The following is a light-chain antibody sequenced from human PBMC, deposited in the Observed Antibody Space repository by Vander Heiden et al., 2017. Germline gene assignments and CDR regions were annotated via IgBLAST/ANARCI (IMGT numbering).Light chain of an antibody. CDR1: QGISKY. V-gene: IGKV1-16*01. Sequence: DIQMTQSPSSLSASVGDRVTMTCRASQGISKYLAWFQQKPGKAPKSLIYAASSLQSGVPSRFSGGASGTDFTLTISSLHPEDFATYYCQQYNRYPYTFGQGTKLEIK. J-gene: IGKJ2*01. CDR3: QQYNRYPYT. CDR2: AAS.